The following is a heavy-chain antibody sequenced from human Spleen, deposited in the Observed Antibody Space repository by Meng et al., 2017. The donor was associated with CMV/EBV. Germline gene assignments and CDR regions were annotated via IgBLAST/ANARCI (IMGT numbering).Heavy chain of an antibody. V-gene: IGHV3-21*01. Sequence: LSLTCAASGFTFSSYSMNWVRQAPGKGLEWVSSISSSSSYIYYADSVKGRFTISRDNAKNSLYLQMNSLRAEDTAVYYCASHMTTDYYYYGMDVWGQGTTVTVSS. D-gene: IGHD4-11*01. CDR3: ASHMTTDYYYYGMDV. CDR2: ISSSSSYI. J-gene: IGHJ6*02. CDR1: GFTFSSYS.